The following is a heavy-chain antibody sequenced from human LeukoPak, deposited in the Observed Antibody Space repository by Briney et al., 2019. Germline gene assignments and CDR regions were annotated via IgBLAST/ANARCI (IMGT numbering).Heavy chain of an antibody. CDR1: GYTLTELS. CDR2: FDPEDGET. V-gene: IGHV1-24*01. J-gene: IGHJ5*02. CDR3: ATSPRIVVVPAAMIRWFDP. Sequence: ASVKVSCKVSGYTLTELSMHWVRQAPGKVLEWMGGFDPEDGETIYAQKFQGRVTMTEDTSTDTAYMELSSLRSEDAAVYYCATSPRIVVVPAAMIRWFDPWGQGTLVTVSS. D-gene: IGHD2-2*01.